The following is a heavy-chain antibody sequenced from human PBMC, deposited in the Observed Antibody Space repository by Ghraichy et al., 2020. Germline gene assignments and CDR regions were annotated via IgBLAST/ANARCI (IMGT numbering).Heavy chain of an antibody. CDR1: GGSFSGYS. J-gene: IGHJ6*03. D-gene: IGHD1-7*01. V-gene: IGHV4-34*01. Sequence: SETLSLTCSVYGGSFSGYSWTWIRQAPGKGLEWIGEINDSGSTNYNPSLKSRVTISVDTSKNQFSLKLSSVTAADTAVYYCARGITGTEQGVYYMDVWRKATTLTASS. CDR3: ARGITGTEQGVYYMDV. CDR2: INDSGST.